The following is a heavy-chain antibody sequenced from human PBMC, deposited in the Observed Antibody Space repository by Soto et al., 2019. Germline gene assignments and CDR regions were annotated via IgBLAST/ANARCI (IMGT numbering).Heavy chain of an antibody. J-gene: IGHJ4*02. D-gene: IGHD3-22*01. Sequence: PGGSLRLSCAASGFTFSSYGMHWVRQAPGKGLEWVAVIWYDGSNKYYADSVKGRFTISRDNSKNTLYLQMNSLRAEDTAVYYCARDGYDSSGYYPPSSFDYWGQGTLVTVSS. V-gene: IGHV3-33*01. CDR1: GFTFSSYG. CDR2: IWYDGSNK. CDR3: ARDGYDSSGYYPPSSFDY.